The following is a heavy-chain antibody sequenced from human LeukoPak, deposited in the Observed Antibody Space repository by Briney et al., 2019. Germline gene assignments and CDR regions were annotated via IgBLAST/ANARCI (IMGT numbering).Heavy chain of an antibody. CDR3: ARIGRWLQPLDY. D-gene: IGHD5-24*01. V-gene: IGHV3-48*03. CDR1: GLAFSTYE. J-gene: IGHJ4*02. Sequence: GGSLRLSCAASGLAFSTYEVNWVRQAPGKGLEWLSYTSSSGNTIYYADSVMGRFTISRDNAKRSLYLQMNGLRAEDTAVYYCARIGRWLQPLDYWGQGTLVTVSS. CDR2: TSSSGNTI.